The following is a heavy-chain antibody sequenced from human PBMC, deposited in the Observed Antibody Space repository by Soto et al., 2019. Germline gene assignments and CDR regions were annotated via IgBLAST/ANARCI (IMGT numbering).Heavy chain of an antibody. CDR1: GYTFTNYY. J-gene: IGHJ6*02. V-gene: IGHV1-46*01. CDR3: SREGPIDFYSGMDV. D-gene: IGHD2-15*01. Sequence: ASVKVSCMASGYTFTNYYIHWLRQAPRQGPEWMGVINLSGGRTTYAQKFQGRFIMTSDTSTTTVHMELSSLRSEDTAVYYCSREGPIDFYSGMDVWGQGTTVTVSS. CDR2: INLSGGRT.